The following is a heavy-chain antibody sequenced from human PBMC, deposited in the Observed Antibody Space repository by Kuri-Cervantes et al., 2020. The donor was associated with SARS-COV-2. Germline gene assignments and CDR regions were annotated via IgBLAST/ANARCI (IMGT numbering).Heavy chain of an antibody. CDR1: GFTFSSYG. CDR2: ISGSGGST. V-gene: IGHV3-23*01. Sequence: GESLKISCAASGFTFSSYGMSWVRQAPGKGLEWVSAISGSGGSTYYADSVKGRFTISRDNSKNTLYLQMNSLRAEDTAVYYCAKEAKIVVDYWGQGTLVTVYS. D-gene: IGHD1-26*01. CDR3: AKEAKIVVDY. J-gene: IGHJ4*02.